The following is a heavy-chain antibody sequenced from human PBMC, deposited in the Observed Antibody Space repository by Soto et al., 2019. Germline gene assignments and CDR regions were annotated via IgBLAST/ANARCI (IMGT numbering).Heavy chain of an antibody. CDR3: AKSPGMYYYDSSGYYHYDY. CDR1: GFTFSSYA. V-gene: IGHV3-23*01. D-gene: IGHD3-22*01. J-gene: IGHJ4*02. Sequence: EVQLLESGGGLAQPGGSLRLFCAASGFTFSSYAMSWVRQAPGKGLEWVSAISGSGVSTYYADSVKGRFTISRDNSKNTLYLQMNSLRAEDTAVYYCAKSPGMYYYDSSGYYHYDYWGQGTLVTVSS. CDR2: ISGSGVST.